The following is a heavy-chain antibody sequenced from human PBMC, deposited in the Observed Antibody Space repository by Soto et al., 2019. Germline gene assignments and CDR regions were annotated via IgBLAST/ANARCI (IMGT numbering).Heavy chain of an antibody. J-gene: IGHJ4*02. CDR3: GIMYAGGWGGDLGY. Sequence: QVQLVQSGAEVKKPGSSVKVSCKASGGTFSNYAITWVRQAPGQGLEWMGGVIPMFGTPNYAQKFQDRVTIPADKSPTTASRGLSSLGSGARAVFYGGIMYAGGWGGDLGYWGQGTLVTVSS. CDR2: VIPMFGTP. D-gene: IGHD2-8*01. CDR1: GGTFSNYA. V-gene: IGHV1-69*14.